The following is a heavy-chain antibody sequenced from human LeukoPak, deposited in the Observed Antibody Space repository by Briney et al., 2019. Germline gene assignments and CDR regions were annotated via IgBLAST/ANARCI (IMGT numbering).Heavy chain of an antibody. Sequence: GGSLRLSCAASGFTFNTCGMSWVRQAPGTGLEWVSSISGDGTDTYYTDSVKGRFTISRDNSKNTLYLQMNSLRAEDTAIYYCAENRPGTSVQGDCWGQGTLVTVSS. CDR1: GFTFNTCG. V-gene: IGHV3-23*01. CDR2: ISGDGTDT. CDR3: AENRPGTSVQGDC. J-gene: IGHJ4*02. D-gene: IGHD2-2*01.